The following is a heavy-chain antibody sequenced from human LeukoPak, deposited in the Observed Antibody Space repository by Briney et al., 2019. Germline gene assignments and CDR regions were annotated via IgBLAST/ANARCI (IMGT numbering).Heavy chain of an antibody. CDR3: ARDPGIAVAHYPYYYYYGMDV. CDR1: GFTFSSYA. CDR2: ISYDGSNK. J-gene: IGHJ6*02. Sequence: GGSLRLSCAASGFTFSSYAMNWVRQAPGKGLEWVALISYDGSNKNYADSVKGRFTISRDNAKNSLYLQMNSLRAEDTAVYYCARDPGIAVAHYPYYYYYGMDVWGQGTTVTVSS. V-gene: IGHV3-30-3*01. D-gene: IGHD6-19*01.